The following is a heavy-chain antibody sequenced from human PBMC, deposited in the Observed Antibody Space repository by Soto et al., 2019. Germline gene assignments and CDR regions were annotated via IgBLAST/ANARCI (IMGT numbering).Heavy chain of an antibody. J-gene: IGHJ4*02. CDR1: GFSLTTGGVG. CDR3: AHSRNLITEDAQVGDFDY. D-gene: IGHD3-10*01. CDR2: IYWDDDE. V-gene: IGHV2-5*02. Sequence: QITLKESGPTLVKPTQTLTLTCDFSGFSLTTGGVGVGWVRQPPGEALEWLALIYWDDDERYNPSLKTRLTIIKDPSKNQVVLIMTNMDPVDTATYYCAHSRNLITEDAQVGDFDYWGQGTLVTVSS.